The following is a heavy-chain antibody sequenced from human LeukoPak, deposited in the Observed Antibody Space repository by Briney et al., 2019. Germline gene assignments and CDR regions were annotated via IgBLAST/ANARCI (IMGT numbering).Heavy chain of an antibody. CDR1: GGSFSGYY. CDR2: INHSGST. V-gene: IGHV4-34*01. CDR3: ASVEMATTNFEY. J-gene: IGHJ4*02. Sequence: SETLSLTCAVYGGSFSGYYWSWIRQPPGKGLEWIGEINHSGSTNYNPSLKSRVTISVDTSKNQFSLKLSSVTAADTAVYYCASVEMATTNFEYWGQGTLVTVSS. D-gene: IGHD5-24*01.